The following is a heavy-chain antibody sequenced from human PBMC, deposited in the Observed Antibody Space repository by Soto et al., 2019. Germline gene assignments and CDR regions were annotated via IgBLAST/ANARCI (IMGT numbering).Heavy chain of an antibody. J-gene: IGHJ6*02. CDR1: GYTFTGYY. CDR2: INPNSGGT. Sequence: GASVKVSCKASGYTFTGYYMYWVRQAPGQGLEWMGWINPNSGGTNYAQKFQGWVTMTRDTSISTAYMELSRLRSDDTAVYYCARGRFEGYYGMDVWGQGTTVTVSS. D-gene: IGHD3-3*01. V-gene: IGHV1-2*04. CDR3: ARGRFEGYYGMDV.